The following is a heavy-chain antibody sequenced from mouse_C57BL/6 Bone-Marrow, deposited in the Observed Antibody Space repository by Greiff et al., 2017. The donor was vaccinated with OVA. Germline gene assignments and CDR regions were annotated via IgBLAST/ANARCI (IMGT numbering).Heavy chain of an antibody. D-gene: IGHD2-3*01. J-gene: IGHJ1*03. CDR3: ARDGYYYWYFDV. Sequence: EVMLVESGGGLVKPGGSLKLSCAASGFTFSDYGMHWVRQAPEKGLEWVAYISSGSSTIYYADTVKGRFTISRDNAKNTLFLQMTSLRSEDKAMYYCARDGYYYWYFDVWGTGTTVTVSS. CDR2: ISSGSSTI. V-gene: IGHV5-17*01. CDR1: GFTFSDYG.